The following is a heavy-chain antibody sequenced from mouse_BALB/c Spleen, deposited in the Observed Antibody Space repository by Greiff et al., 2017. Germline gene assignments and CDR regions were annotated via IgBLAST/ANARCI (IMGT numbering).Heavy chain of an antibody. V-gene: IGHV5-9-3*01. J-gene: IGHJ2*01. CDR2: ISSGGSYT. CDR1: GFTFSSYA. D-gene: IGHD1-2*01. Sequence: EVKVEESGGGLVKPGGSLKLSCAASGFTFSSYAMSWVRQTPEKRLEWVATISSGGSYTYYPDSVKGRFTISRDNAKNTLYLQMSSLRSEDTAMYYCARHWGTTAHYFDYWGQGTTLTVSS. CDR3: ARHWGTTAHYFDY.